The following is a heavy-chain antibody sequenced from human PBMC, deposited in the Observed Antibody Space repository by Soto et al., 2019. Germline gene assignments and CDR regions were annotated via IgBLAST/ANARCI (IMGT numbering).Heavy chain of an antibody. CDR1: GGSISSGDYY. Sequence: SETLSLTCTVSGGSISSGDYYWSWIRQPPGKGLEWIGYIFYSGSTYYNPSLKSRVTISVDTSKNQFSLKLSSVTAADTGVYYCARYGGYEGLRFDPWGQGTLVTVPQ. CDR2: IFYSGST. J-gene: IGHJ5*02. V-gene: IGHV4-30-4*01. CDR3: ARYGGYEGLRFDP. D-gene: IGHD5-12*01.